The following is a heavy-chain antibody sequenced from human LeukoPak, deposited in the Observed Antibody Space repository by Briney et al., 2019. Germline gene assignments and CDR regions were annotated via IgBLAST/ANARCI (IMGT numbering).Heavy chain of an antibody. D-gene: IGHD2/OR15-2a*01. CDR2: MNPNSGNT. CDR1: GYTFTSYD. J-gene: IGHJ4*02. CDR3: ARGRGNNQSKYRKLRRYYFDY. V-gene: IGHV1-8*01. Sequence: GASVNVSCKASGYTFTSYDINWVRQATGQGLELMGWMNPNSGNTGYAQKFQGRVTMTRNTSISTAYMELSSLRSEDTAVYYCARGRGNNQSKYRKLRRYYFDYWGQGTLVTVSS.